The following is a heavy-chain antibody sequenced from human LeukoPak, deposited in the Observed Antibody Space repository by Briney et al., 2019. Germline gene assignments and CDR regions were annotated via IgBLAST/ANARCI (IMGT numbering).Heavy chain of an antibody. CDR2: MSPNTGNT. Sequence: ASVKVSCKASGYTFTNYDINWVRQTTGQGLEWMGWMSPNTGNTGYGQKFQGRITMTRDTSISTAYMELSRLRSDDTAVYYCARSGSPGGSYGDYIPWAFDIWGQGTMVTVSS. CDR3: ARSGSPGGSYGDYIPWAFDI. V-gene: IGHV1-8*01. J-gene: IGHJ3*02. CDR1: GYTFTNYD. D-gene: IGHD4-17*01.